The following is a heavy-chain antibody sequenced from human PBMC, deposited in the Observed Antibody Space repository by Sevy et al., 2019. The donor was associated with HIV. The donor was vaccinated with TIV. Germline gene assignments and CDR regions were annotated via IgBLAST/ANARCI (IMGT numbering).Heavy chain of an antibody. CDR1: GGSISSYY. J-gene: IGHJ5*02. Sequence: SETLSLTCTVSGGSISSYYWSWIRQPPGKGLEWIGYIYYSGSTNYNPSLKSRVTISVDTSKNQFSLKLCSVTAADTAVYYCAREERITIFGVVSSSWFDPWGQGTLVTVSS. CDR3: AREERITIFGVVSSSWFDP. D-gene: IGHD3-3*01. CDR2: IYYSGST. V-gene: IGHV4-59*01.